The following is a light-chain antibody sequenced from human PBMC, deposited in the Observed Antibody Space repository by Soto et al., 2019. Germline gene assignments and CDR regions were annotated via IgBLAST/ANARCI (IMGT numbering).Light chain of an antibody. CDR1: QSVSSY. J-gene: IGKJ5*01. CDR2: DAS. V-gene: IGKV3-11*01. Sequence: EIVLTQSPATLSLSPGERATLSCRASQSVSSYLAWYQQKPGQAPSLLIYDASNRATGIPARFSGSGSGKDFTLTISSLEPEDFAVYYCQQRSNWQTFGQGTRLGL. CDR3: QQRSNWQT.